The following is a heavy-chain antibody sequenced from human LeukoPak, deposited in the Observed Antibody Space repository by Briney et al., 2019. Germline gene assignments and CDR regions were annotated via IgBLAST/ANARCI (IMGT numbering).Heavy chain of an antibody. D-gene: IGHD3-22*01. J-gene: IGHJ4*02. Sequence: SETLSLTCTVSGGSISSYYWSWIRQPPGKGLEWIGYIYYSGSTNYNPSLKSRVTISVDTSKNQFSLKLSSVTAADTAVYCCAILYDSSGYYFDYWGQGTLVTVSS. CDR2: IYYSGST. V-gene: IGHV4-59*01. CDR3: AILYDSSGYYFDY. CDR1: GGSISSYY.